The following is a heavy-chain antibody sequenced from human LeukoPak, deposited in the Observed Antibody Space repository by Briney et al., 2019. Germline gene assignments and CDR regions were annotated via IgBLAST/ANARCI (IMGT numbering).Heavy chain of an antibody. V-gene: IGHV1-24*01. CDR3: ATAGDAIDSVMIWDF. J-gene: IGHJ4*02. D-gene: IGHD3/OR15-3a*01. CDR2: FDPEDGKT. Sequence: ASVKVSCKLSGNTLTEFSMHWVRQAPGKGLEWMGGFDPEDGKTIYAQKFQGRVTMTEDTSTDTACMELSSLRSEDTAVYYCATAGDAIDSVMIWDFWGQGTLVTVSS. CDR1: GNTLTEFS.